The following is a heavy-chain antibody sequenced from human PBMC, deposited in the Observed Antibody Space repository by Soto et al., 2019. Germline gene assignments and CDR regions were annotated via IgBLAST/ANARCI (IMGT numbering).Heavy chain of an antibody. D-gene: IGHD2-2*01. CDR2: ISSYNGNT. V-gene: IGHV1-18*04. J-gene: IGHJ5*02. CDR1: GYTFSSYG. CDR3: ARGPRYCSTTTCFSGVTWFDP. Sequence: ASVKVSCKASGYTFSSYGISWVRQAPGQGLEWMGWISSYNGNTNYAQNVQDRVTLTTDTSTSTTYMELRSLRSDDTAVYYCARGPRYCSTTTCFSGVTWFDPWGQGTLVTASS.